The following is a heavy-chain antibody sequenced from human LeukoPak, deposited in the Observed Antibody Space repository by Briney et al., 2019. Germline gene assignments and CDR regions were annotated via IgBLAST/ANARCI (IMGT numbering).Heavy chain of an antibody. CDR1: GFTFSSYA. CDR2: ISYDGSKK. V-gene: IGHV3-30-3*01. CDR3: ARDLSYSSGPGQH. Sequence: PGGSLRLSCAASGFTFSSYAMHWVRQAPGKGLGWVAVISYDGSKKYYADSVKGRFTISRDNSKNTLYLQMNSLRAEDTDVYYCARDLSYSSGPGQHWGQGTLVTVSS. J-gene: IGHJ1*01. D-gene: IGHD6-19*01.